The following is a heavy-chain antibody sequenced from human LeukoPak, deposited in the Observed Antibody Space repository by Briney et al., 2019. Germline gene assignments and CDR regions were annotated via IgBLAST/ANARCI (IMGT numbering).Heavy chain of an antibody. CDR3: ARDKEVGATLLDC. J-gene: IGHJ4*02. CDR1: GFTFSSYW. Sequence: PGGSLRLSCAASGFTFSSYWMSWVRQAPGKGLELVATINHYGSEKYYLGSVKGRFTISRDNAKHSLYLQIDSLRAEDTAVFYCARDKEVGATLLDCWGQGTLVTVSS. V-gene: IGHV3-7*01. CDR2: INHYGSEK. D-gene: IGHD1-26*01.